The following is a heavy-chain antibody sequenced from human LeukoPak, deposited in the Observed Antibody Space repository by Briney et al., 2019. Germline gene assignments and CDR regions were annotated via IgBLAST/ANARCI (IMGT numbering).Heavy chain of an antibody. Sequence: PGGSLRLSCAASGFTFSGSAMHWVRQASGKGLEGVGRIRSKANSYATAYAASVKGRFTISRDDSKNTAYLQMNSLKTEDTAVYYCTRHSQWLVGSGYFDYWGQGTLVTVSS. J-gene: IGHJ4*02. D-gene: IGHD6-19*01. CDR2: IRSKANSYAT. CDR1: GFTFSGSA. V-gene: IGHV3-73*01. CDR3: TRHSQWLVGSGYFDY.